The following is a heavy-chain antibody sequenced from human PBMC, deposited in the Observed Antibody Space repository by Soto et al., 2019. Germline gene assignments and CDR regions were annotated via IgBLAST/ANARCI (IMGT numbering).Heavy chain of an antibody. V-gene: IGHV3-23*01. CDR2: ISGSGGRS. J-gene: IGHJ4*02. CDR1: GFTFSNYA. Sequence: EVQLLDSGGGLVQPGGSLRLSCAASGFTFSNYAMTWVRQGPGKGLEWVSGISGSGGRSYYADSVKGRFTISRDNSKSTLYVQMNNLRAEDTAAYYCAKAYFVWSSEQPYYFDYWGQGTLVTVSS. D-gene: IGHD3-16*01. CDR3: AKAYFVWSSEQPYYFDY.